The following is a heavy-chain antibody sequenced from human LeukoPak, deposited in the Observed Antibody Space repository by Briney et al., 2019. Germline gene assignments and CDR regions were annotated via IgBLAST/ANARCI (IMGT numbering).Heavy chain of an antibody. Sequence: GGSLRLSCAASGFTFSSYWMSWVRQAPGKGLEWVANIKQDGSEKYYVDSVKGRFTISRDNAKNSLYLRMNSLRAEDTAVYYCARALIQLYAFLGYWGQGTLVTVSS. CDR3: ARALIQLYAFLGY. CDR1: GFTFSSYW. CDR2: IKQDGSEK. D-gene: IGHD5-18*01. V-gene: IGHV3-7*01. J-gene: IGHJ4*02.